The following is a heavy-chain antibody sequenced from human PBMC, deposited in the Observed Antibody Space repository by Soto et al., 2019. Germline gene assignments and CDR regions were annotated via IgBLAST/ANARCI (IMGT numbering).Heavy chain of an antibody. Sequence: ASVKVSCKASGYTFTSYYMHWVRQAPGQGLEWMGIINPSGGSTSYAQKFQGRVTMTRDTSTSTVYMELSSLRSEDTAVYYCARERGTIGRFWREASWRKILANWFDPWGQGTLVTVSS. CDR1: GYTFTSYY. J-gene: IGHJ5*02. V-gene: IGHV1-46*01. CDR2: INPSGGST. CDR3: ARERGTIGRFWREASWRKILANWFDP. D-gene: IGHD3-16*01.